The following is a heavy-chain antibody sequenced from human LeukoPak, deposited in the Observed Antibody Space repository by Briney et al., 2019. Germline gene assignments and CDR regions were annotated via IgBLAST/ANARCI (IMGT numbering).Heavy chain of an antibody. Sequence: GESLRLSCAASGCTFSDYCMHWARQPPGKGLEWVAFIRNDGSYQYYPDPVKGRSTISKDNSRNAPFLQMNSLRAEDTAVHYCAKGGSPSHNWFNSWGQGTLVTVSS. D-gene: IGHD2-15*01. CDR3: AKGGSPSHNWFNS. J-gene: IGHJ5*01. V-gene: IGHV3-30*02. CDR2: IRNDGSYQ. CDR1: GCTFSDYC.